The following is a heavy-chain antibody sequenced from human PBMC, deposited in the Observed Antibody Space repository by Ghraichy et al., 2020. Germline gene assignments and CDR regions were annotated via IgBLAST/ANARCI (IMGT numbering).Heavy chain of an antibody. CDR2: INQDESEK. D-gene: IGHD4-17*01. J-gene: IGHJ4*02. CDR1: GFTFSSYW. CDR3: ARENGYYGDYLDY. Sequence: GGSLRLSCAASGFTFSSYWMSWVRQAPGKGLEWVANINQDESEKYYVDSVKGRFTISRDYAENSVYLQMNSLRAEDTAVYYCARENGYYGDYLDYWGQGTLVTGSS. V-gene: IGHV3-7*03.